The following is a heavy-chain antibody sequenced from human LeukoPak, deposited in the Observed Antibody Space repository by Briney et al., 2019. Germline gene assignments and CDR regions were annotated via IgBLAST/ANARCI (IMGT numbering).Heavy chain of an antibody. Sequence: PSETLSLTCTVSGGSISSSSYYWGWIRQPPGKGLEWIGSIYYSGSTYYNPSLKSRVTISVDTSKNQFSLKLSSVTAADTAVYYCARHSTKKVWFGELLGPPIDYWGQGTLVPVSS. J-gene: IGHJ4*02. V-gene: IGHV4-39*01. D-gene: IGHD3-10*01. CDR1: GGSISSSSYY. CDR3: ARHSTKKVWFGELLGPPIDY. CDR2: IYYSGST.